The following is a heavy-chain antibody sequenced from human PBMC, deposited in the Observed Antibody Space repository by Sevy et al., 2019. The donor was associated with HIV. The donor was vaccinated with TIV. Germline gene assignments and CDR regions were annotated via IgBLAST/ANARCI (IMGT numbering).Heavy chain of an antibody. CDR2: IYYSGST. V-gene: IGHV4-59*01. CDR1: GGSISSYY. CDR3: ARGLSGYYPIDY. D-gene: IGHD3-22*01. Sequence: SETLSLTCTVSGGSISSYYWSWIRQPPGKGLEWIGYIYYSGSTNYNPSLKSRVTISVDTSKNQFSLKLSSVTAAETAVYYCARGLSGYYPIDYWGQGTLVTVSS. J-gene: IGHJ4*02.